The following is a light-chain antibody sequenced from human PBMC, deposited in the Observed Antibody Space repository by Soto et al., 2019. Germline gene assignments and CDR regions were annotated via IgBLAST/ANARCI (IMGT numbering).Light chain of an antibody. CDR3: QQYGSSPP. J-gene: IGKJ4*01. Sequence: EIRVTQSPRAPSFCPREKTTLPSRASQSVSSVYLAWYTQKPGQAPRLLIFGPATRATGIPDRFSGSGSGTDFTVTISRLEPEDFAVYYCQQYGSSPPFGGGTKVDI. V-gene: IGKV3-20*01. CDR1: QSVSSVY. CDR2: GPA.